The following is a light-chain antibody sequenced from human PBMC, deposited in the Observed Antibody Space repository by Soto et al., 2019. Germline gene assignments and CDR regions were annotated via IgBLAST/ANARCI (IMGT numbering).Light chain of an antibody. CDR1: QSVSAN. Sequence: EIVMTQSPATLSVSPGERASLSCRASQSVSANLAWYQQKPCQAPRLLIYGASTRATGIPARFSGSGSGTEFTRPISSLQSEDFGVYYCQQYNSWPTITFGQGPGLEIK. J-gene: IGKJ5*01. CDR2: GAS. CDR3: QQYNSWPTIT. V-gene: IGKV3-15*01.